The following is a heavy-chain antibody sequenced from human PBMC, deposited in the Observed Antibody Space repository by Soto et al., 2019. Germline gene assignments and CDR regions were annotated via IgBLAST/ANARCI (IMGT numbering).Heavy chain of an antibody. Sequence: EVQLVESGGGLVQPGGSLRLSCAASGFTFSTYWMHWVRQAPGKGPVWVSRISSDGSVTDYAGSVKGRFTISRDNAKNTLSLQMNSLRAEDTAVYYCASAMTSVGATTTGDYWGQGTLVTVSS. D-gene: IGHD1-26*01. CDR2: ISSDGSVT. V-gene: IGHV3-74*01. CDR1: GFTFSTYW. CDR3: ASAMTSVGATTTGDY. J-gene: IGHJ4*02.